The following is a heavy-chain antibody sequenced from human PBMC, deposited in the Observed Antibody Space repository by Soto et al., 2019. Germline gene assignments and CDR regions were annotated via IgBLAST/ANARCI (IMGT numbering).Heavy chain of an antibody. V-gene: IGHV4-34*01. D-gene: IGHD3-10*01. CDR2: IHHSGGP. Sequence: PSETLSLTCAVYGGSFSAYYWAWIRQSPGKGLEWIGEIHHSGGPKYNPSLKSRVTISADTSKNRFSLELSSVTAADTAVYYCASYGSGSYYNGYYFDYWGQGTLVTVSS. CDR3: ASYGSGSYYNGYYFDY. CDR1: GGSFSAYY. J-gene: IGHJ4*02.